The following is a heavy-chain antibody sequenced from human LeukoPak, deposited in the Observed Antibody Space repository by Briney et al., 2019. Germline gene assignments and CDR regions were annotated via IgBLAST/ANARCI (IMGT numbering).Heavy chain of an antibody. Sequence: SVKVSCKASGGTFSSYAISWVRQAPGQGLEWMGRIIPIFGTANYAQRFQGRVTITTDESTSTAYMELSSLRSEDTAVYYCARDRPRGYSYGFPDYWGQGTLVTVSS. J-gene: IGHJ4*02. D-gene: IGHD5-18*01. CDR2: IIPIFGTA. CDR3: ARDRPRGYSYGFPDY. CDR1: GGTFSSYA. V-gene: IGHV1-69*05.